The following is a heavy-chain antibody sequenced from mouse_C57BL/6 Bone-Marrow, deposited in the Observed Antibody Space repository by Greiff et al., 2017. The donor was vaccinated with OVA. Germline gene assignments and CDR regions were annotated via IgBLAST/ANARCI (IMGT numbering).Heavy chain of an antibody. CDR1: GYTFTSYW. CDR2: IYPSDSET. D-gene: IGHD1-1*01. Sequence: VQLQQPGAELVRPGSSVKLSCKASGYTFTSYWMDWVKQRPGQGLEWIGNIYPSDSETHYNQKFKDKATLTVDKSSSTAYMQLSSLTSEDSAVYYCARLDYGSSYNGDYWGQGTTLTVSS. V-gene: IGHV1-61*01. J-gene: IGHJ2*01. CDR3: ARLDYGSSYNGDY.